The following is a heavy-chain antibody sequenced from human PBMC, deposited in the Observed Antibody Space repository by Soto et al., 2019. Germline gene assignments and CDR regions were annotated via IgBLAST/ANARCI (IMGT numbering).Heavy chain of an antibody. Sequence: PGGLQRVSWAVVGFTVSGIYISWVRQAPGKGLEWVSVIYTGGSTSYADSVKGRFTISRDNSKNTVYLQMNSLRAEDTAVYYCARDLGRDSNQHWGQGTLVTVSS. J-gene: IGHJ1*01. D-gene: IGHD4-4*01. CDR2: IYTGGST. CDR1: GFTVSGIY. CDR3: ARDLGRDSNQH. V-gene: IGHV3-53*01.